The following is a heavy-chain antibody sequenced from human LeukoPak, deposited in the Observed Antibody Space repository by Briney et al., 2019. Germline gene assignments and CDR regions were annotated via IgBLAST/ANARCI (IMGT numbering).Heavy chain of an antibody. CDR1: GASISTIISY. V-gene: IGHV4-39*01. D-gene: IGHD3-10*01. CDR3: ARPYYYGSGSYQDAFDI. Sequence: SETLSLTCTVSGASISTIISYWGWIRQTPGKGLEWIGSIYYSGTTYYNPSLESRVTISIDTSKNQFSLKLSSVTAADTAVYYCARPYYYGSGSYQDAFDIWGQGTMVTVSS. J-gene: IGHJ3*02. CDR2: IYYSGTT.